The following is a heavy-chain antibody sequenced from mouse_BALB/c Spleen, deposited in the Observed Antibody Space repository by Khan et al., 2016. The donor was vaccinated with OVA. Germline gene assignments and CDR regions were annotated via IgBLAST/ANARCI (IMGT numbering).Heavy chain of an antibody. CDR3: ARVYGGDFDY. CDR1: GYSITSDYA. CDR2: ISYSGNT. Sequence: EVQLQESGPGLVKPSQSLYLICTVTGYSITSDYAWNWIRQFPGNKLEWMGFISYSGNTNYNPSLKSRISITRDTSKNQFFLHLNSVTTEDTATYYCARVYGGDFDYWGQGTTLTVSS. J-gene: IGHJ2*01. D-gene: IGHD1-1*01. V-gene: IGHV3-2*02.